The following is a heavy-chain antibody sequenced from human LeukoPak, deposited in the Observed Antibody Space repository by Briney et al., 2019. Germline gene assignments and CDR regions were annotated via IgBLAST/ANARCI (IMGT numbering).Heavy chain of an antibody. V-gene: IGHV3-23*01. CDR1: GFTFSSYA. D-gene: IGHD6-19*01. CDR2: ISGSGGRT. J-gene: IGHJ5*02. CDR3: ARDQSSVAGTTYNWFDP. Sequence: PGGSLRLSCAASGFTFSSYAMSWVRQAPGKGLEWVSGISGSGGRTYYADSVKGRFTISRDNSKNTLYLQMNSLRAEDTAVYYCARDQSSVAGTTYNWFDPWGQGTLVTVSS.